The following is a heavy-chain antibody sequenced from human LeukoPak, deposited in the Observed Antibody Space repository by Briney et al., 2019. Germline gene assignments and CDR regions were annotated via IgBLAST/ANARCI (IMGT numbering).Heavy chain of an antibody. J-gene: IGHJ4*02. Sequence: QSGGSLRLSCAASGFTFSSYAMHWVRQAPGKGLEWVAVISYDGSNKYYADSVKGRFTISRDNSKNTLYLQMNSLRAEDTAVYYCAKDSREYSSGLYGYYWGQGTLVTVSS. CDR2: ISYDGSNK. D-gene: IGHD6-19*01. V-gene: IGHV3-30*04. CDR3: AKDSREYSSGLYGYY. CDR1: GFTFSSYA.